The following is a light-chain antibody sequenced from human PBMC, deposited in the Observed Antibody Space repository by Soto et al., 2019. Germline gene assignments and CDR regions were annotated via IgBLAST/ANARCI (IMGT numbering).Light chain of an antibody. V-gene: IGKV1-8*01. Sequence: AIRMTQSPSSFSASTGDRVTITCRASQDFSGYLAWYQHKPGRAPKLLIYATSTLQSGVPSRFSGSGSGTDFTLTISCLQSEDFATYYCQQYYSYPLTFGGGTKVEIK. CDR2: ATS. CDR3: QQYYSYPLT. CDR1: QDFSGY. J-gene: IGKJ4*01.